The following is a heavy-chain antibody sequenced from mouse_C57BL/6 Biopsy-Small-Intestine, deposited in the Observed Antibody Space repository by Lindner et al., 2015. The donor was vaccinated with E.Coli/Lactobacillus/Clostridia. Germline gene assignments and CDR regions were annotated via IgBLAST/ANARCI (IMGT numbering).Heavy chain of an antibody. CDR1: GYTFNDYY. CDR2: INPKTGNI. J-gene: IGHJ4*01. D-gene: IGHD3-3*01. CDR3: ARSGGWGSRLDLFN. V-gene: IGHV14-4*02. Sequence: SVKVSCKTSGYTFNDYYVHWVRLAPGQGPEWMGWINPKTGNIDSSRKFQGRVTMTRDMSTTTVYMELRTLRSDDTAVYYCARSGGWGSRLDLFNWGQGTRITVSS.